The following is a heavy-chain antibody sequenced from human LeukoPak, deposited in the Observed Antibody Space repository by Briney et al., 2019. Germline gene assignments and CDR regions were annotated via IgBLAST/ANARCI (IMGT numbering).Heavy chain of an antibody. CDR1: GYSISTGYY. CDR2: FYHGGST. CDR3: ARHAYYDILTGYYKPYYFDY. D-gene: IGHD3-9*01. J-gene: IGHJ4*02. V-gene: IGHV4-38-2*02. Sequence: SETLSLTCTVSGYSISTGYYWDWIRQPPGKGLEWIGTFYHGGSTYYNPSLKSRVTISVDTSKNQFSLNLTSVTAADTAVYYCARHAYYDILTGYYKPYYFDYWGQGTLVTVSS.